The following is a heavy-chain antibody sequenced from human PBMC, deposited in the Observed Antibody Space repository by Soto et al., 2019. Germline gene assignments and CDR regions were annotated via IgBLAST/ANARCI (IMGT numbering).Heavy chain of an antibody. CDR2: IRSKANSYAT. D-gene: IGHD3-9*01. J-gene: IGHJ4*02. CDR3: TRPYYDILTGKSKSDY. CDR1: GFTFSGSA. Sequence: EVQLVESGGGLVQPGGSLKLSCAASGFTFSGSAMHWVRQASGKGLEWVGRIRSKANSYATAYAASVKGRFTISRDDSKNTAYLQMNGLKTEDTAVYYCTRPYYDILTGKSKSDYWGQGTLVTVSS. V-gene: IGHV3-73*01.